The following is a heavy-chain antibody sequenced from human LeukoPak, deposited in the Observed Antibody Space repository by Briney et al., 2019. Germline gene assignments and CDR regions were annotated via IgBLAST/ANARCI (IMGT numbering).Heavy chain of an antibody. CDR1: GGSFSGYY. CDR2: INHSGST. J-gene: IGHJ4*02. CDR3: AREGPGSY. V-gene: IGHV4-34*01. Sequence: SETLSLTCAVYGGSFSGYYWSWIRQPPGKGLEWIGEINHSGSTNYNPSLKSRVTISVDTSKNQFSLKLSSVTAADTAVYYCAREGPGSYWGQGTLVTVSS. D-gene: IGHD3-10*01.